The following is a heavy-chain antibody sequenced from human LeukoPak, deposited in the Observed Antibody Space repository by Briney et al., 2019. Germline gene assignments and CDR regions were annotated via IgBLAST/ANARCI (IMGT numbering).Heavy chain of an antibody. CDR1: GGSISNYY. Sequence: SEPLSLTCTVSGGSISNYYWSWIRQPPGKGLECIGYIYYSGTTNYNPSLKSRVTISVDTSKNQFSLKLSSVTAADTTVYYCARHGGYSSPYLHWGQGTLVTVSS. J-gene: IGHJ1*01. V-gene: IGHV4-59*08. CDR3: ARHGGYSSPYLH. D-gene: IGHD6-13*01. CDR2: IYYSGTT.